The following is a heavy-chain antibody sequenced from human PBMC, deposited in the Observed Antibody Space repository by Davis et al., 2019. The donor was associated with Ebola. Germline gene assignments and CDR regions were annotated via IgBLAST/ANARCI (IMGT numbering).Heavy chain of an antibody. D-gene: IGHD2-21*01. CDR1: GDSVSSNSVA. V-gene: IGHV6-1*01. Sequence: SQTLSLTCAISGDSVSSNSVAWNWIRQSPSRGLEWLGRTYYRSKWYNDYAVSVKSRITINPDTSKNQFSLQLNSVTPEDTAVYYCARDPGIVVVIYYGMDVWGQGTTVTVSS. J-gene: IGHJ6*02. CDR2: TYYRSKWYN. CDR3: ARDPGIVVVIYYGMDV.